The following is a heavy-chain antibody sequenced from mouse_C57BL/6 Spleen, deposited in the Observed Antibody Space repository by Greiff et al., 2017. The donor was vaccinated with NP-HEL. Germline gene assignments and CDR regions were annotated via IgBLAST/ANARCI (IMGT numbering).Heavy chain of an antibody. J-gene: IGHJ3*01. CDR1: GYTFTDYN. D-gene: IGHD1-1*01. CDR2: INPNNGGT. V-gene: IGHV1-18*01. Sequence: EVQLQQSGPELVKPGASVKIPCKASGYTFTDYNMDWVKQSPGKSLEWIGDINPNNGGTIYNQKFKGKATLTVDKSSSTAYMELRSLTSEDTAVYYCARFYGSSLAWFADWGQGTLVTVSA. CDR3: ARFYGSSLAWFAD.